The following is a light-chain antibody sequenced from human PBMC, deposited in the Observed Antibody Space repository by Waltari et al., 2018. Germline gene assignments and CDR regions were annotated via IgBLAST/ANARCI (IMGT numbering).Light chain of an antibody. CDR3: LQDNTSPIT. CDR1: QGIRDD. V-gene: IGKV1-17*01. J-gene: IGKJ3*01. Sequence: DIQMTQSPSSLSASVGDRVTITCRASQGIRDDFGWYQQKPGQPPKRLIYGASKLQSWVPLRFSCSGSGTAFTLTISRLQPEDSAIYYCLQDNTSPITLGPGTKVEIK. CDR2: GAS.